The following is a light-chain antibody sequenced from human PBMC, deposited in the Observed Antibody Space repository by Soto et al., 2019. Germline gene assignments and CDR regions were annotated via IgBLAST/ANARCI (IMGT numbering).Light chain of an antibody. V-gene: IGLV2-14*03. CDR2: DVT. Sequence: SVLTQPASVSGSPGQSITISCTGTSSDVGGYNYVSWYQQYPGKAPKLMIYDVTNRPSGVSIRFSGSKSGNTASLTISGLQAEDEADYYCSSYTSSSTYVFGTGTKVTVL. J-gene: IGLJ1*01. CDR3: SSYTSSSTYV. CDR1: SSDVGGYNY.